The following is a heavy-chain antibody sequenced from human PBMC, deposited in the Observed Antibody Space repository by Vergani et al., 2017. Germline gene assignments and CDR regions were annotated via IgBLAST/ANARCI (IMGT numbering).Heavy chain of an antibody. J-gene: IGHJ5*02. CDR3: ATAGKNTIFGVATNWFDP. D-gene: IGHD3-3*01. Sequence: QVQLVQSGAEVKKPGASVKVSCKVSGYTLTELSMHWVRQAPGKGLEWMGGFDPEDGETIYAQKFQGRVTMTEDTPTDTAYMELSGLRSEDTAVYYCATAGKNTIFGVATNWFDPWGQGTLVTVSS. CDR1: GYTLTELS. V-gene: IGHV1-24*01. CDR2: FDPEDGET.